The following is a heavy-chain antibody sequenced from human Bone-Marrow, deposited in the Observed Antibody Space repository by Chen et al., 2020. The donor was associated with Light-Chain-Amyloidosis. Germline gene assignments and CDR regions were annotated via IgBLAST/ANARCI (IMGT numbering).Heavy chain of an antibody. D-gene: IGHD4-17*01. CDR1: GGSIMSSSNF. J-gene: IGHJ4*02. CDR2: IYYSGNT. CDR3: ARVVPPNYGANFNS. V-gene: IGHV4-39*07. Sequence: QLQLQESGPRLVKSSGTLSLTCTVSGGSIMSSSNFWGWLRQAPGKGPEWIGSIYYSGNTYMNSSLKNRVAMSVDTSNNQFSLRLNSVTAADTAVYFCARVVPPNYGANFNSWGQGTLVIVSS.